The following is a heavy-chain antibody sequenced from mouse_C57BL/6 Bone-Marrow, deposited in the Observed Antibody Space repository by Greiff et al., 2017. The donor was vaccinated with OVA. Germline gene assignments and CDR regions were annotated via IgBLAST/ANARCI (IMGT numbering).Heavy chain of an antibody. J-gene: IGHJ1*03. CDR3: ARVVGYSGSSPFDV. Sequence: VQLQQPGAELVRPGTSVKLSCKASGYTFTSYWMHWVKQRPGQGLEWIGVIDPSDSYTNYNQKFKGKATLTVDTSSSTAYMQLSSLTSEDSAVYYCARVVGYSGSSPFDVWGTGTTVTVSS. CDR1: GYTFTSYW. D-gene: IGHD1-1*01. CDR2: IDPSDSYT. V-gene: IGHV1-59*01.